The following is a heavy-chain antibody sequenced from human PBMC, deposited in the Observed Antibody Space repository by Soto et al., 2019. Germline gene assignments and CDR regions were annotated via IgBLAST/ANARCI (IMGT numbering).Heavy chain of an antibody. CDR3: AKNAANGGSDRGFFEY. J-gene: IGHJ4*02. D-gene: IGHD6-25*01. CDR1: GASISTTNS. Sequence: SETLSLTCSVSGASISTTNSWTWVRQPPGKGLQWIGEVYRTEKTNYMPSLRGRTTISVDRSKNQFFLKLTSVTDADTAVYFCAKNAANGGSDRGFFEYWGQGILVTVSS. V-gene: IGHV4-4*02. CDR2: VYRTEKT.